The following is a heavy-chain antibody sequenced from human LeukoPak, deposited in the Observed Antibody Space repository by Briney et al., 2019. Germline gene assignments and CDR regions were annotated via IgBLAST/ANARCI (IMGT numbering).Heavy chain of an antibody. CDR1: GGSFSGYY. CDR3: ARGLRPTGPAYRDD. J-gene: IGHJ6*04. Sequence: SETLSLTCAVYGGSFSGYYRSWIRQPPGKGLEWIGEINHSGSTNYNPSLKSRVTISVDTSKNQFSLKLSSVTAADTAVYYCARGLRPTGPAYRDDWGKGTTVTVSS. CDR2: INHSGST. V-gene: IGHV4-34*01. D-gene: IGHD4-17*01.